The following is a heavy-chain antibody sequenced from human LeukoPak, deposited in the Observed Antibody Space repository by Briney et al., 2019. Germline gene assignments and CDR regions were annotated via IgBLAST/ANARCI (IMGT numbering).Heavy chain of an antibody. Sequence: GGSLRLSCAASGFTFSSYSMNWVRQAPGKGLEWVSSISSSSSYIYYADSVKGRFTISRDNAKNSLYLQMNSPRAEDTAVYYCARAPGAGYFDYWGQGTLVTVSS. J-gene: IGHJ4*02. V-gene: IGHV3-21*01. CDR3: ARAPGAGYFDY. CDR2: ISSSSSYI. D-gene: IGHD2-8*02. CDR1: GFTFSSYS.